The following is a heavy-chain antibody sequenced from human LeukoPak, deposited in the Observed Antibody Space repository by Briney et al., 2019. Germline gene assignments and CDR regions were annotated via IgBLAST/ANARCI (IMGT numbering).Heavy chain of an antibody. D-gene: IGHD1-1*01. CDR2: IYYSGST. Sequence: SETLSLTCTVSGGSISSSSYYWGWIRQPPGKGLEWIGSIYYSGSTYYNPSLKSRVTISVDTSKNQFSLKLSSVTAADTAVYYCATESGALFDYWGQGTLVTVSS. J-gene: IGHJ4*02. CDR3: ATESGALFDY. V-gene: IGHV4-39*01. CDR1: GGSISSSSYY.